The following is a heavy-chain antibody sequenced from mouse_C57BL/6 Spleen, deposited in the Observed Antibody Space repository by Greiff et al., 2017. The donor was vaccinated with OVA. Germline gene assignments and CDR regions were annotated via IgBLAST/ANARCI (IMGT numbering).Heavy chain of an antibody. CDR2: IDPSDSYT. CDR1: GYTFTSYW. CDR3: ARSHYYGSSLYAMDY. J-gene: IGHJ4*01. Sequence: QVQLQQPGAELVMPGASVKLSCKASGYTFTSYWMHWVKRRPGQGLEWIGEIDPSDSYTNYNQKFKGKSTLTVDKSSSTAYMQLSSLTSEDSAVYYCARSHYYGSSLYAMDYWGQGTSVTVSS. V-gene: IGHV1-69*01. D-gene: IGHD1-1*01.